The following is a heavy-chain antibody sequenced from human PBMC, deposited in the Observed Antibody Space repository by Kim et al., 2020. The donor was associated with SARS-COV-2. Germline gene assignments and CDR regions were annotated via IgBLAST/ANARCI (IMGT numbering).Heavy chain of an antibody. CDR3: VRDGQDDKPVDY. CDR1: GFTFSSFG. J-gene: IGHJ4*02. Sequence: GESLRLSCAASGFTFSSFGMYWVRQAPGKGLESVAVIWFDGINKNYADSVKGRFTISRDNSMNILYLQMNSLRPEDTAIYYCVRDGQDDKPVDYWGQGTLVTVSS. V-gene: IGHV3-33*07. CDR2: IWFDGINK.